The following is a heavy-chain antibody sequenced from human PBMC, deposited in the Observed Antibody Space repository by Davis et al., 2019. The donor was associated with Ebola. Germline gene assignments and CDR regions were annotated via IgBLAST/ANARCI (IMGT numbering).Heavy chain of an antibody. CDR2: ISSSSSYI. V-gene: IGHV3-11*05. D-gene: IGHD3-9*01. J-gene: IGHJ6*02. CDR3: ARDHSLYDIIGYYYGMDV. Sequence: GGSLRLSCAASGFTFSDYYMSWIRQAPGKGLEWVSYISSSSSYIYYADSVKGRFTISRDNAKNSLYLQMNSLRAEDTAVYYCARDHSLYDIIGYYYGMDVWGQGTTVTVSS. CDR1: GFTFSDYY.